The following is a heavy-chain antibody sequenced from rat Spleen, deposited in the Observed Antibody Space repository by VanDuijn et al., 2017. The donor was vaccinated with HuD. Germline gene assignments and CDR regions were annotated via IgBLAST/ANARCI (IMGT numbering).Heavy chain of an antibody. CDR3: ATHNSGYFDY. D-gene: IGHD4-3*01. Sequence: EVQLVESDGDLVQPGRSLKLSCAASGLTFSAYYMAWVRQAPTKGLAWVATISYDGSSTYYRDSVKGRFTISRDNAKNTLYLQMDSLRPEDTATYYCATHNSGYFDYWGQGVMVTVSS. V-gene: IGHV5-29*01. J-gene: IGHJ2*01. CDR1: GLTFSAYY. CDR2: ISYDGSST.